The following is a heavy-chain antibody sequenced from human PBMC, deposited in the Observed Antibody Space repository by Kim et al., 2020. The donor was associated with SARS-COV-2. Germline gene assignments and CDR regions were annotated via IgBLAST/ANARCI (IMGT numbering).Heavy chain of an antibody. CDR2: IKSDGSRT. CDR3: ACLSSSTAGYNYYGMDV. J-gene: IGHJ6*02. V-gene: IGHV3-74*01. CDR1: GFTFSSYW. Sequence: GGSLRLSCAASGFTFSSYWMHWVRQVPGKGLVWVSRIKSDGSRTNYADYVKGRFTISRDNAKNTLYLQMNSLRAEDTAVYYCACLSSSTAGYNYYGMDVWGQGTTVTVSS. D-gene: IGHD6-13*01.